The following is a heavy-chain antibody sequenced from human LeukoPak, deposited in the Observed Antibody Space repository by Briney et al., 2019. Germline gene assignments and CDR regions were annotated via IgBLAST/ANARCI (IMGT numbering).Heavy chain of an antibody. CDR3: ARGFSGGSGSYWGDAFDI. J-gene: IGHJ3*02. V-gene: IGHV4-30-4*01. D-gene: IGHD3-10*01. CDR1: GRFISSGDYY. CDR2: IYYSGST. Sequence: SQTLSLACTVSGRFISSGDYYSSWIRQPPGKGLEWIEDIYYSGSTYYNPSLQSRFTISVDTSKNQFSLKLSSVTAADTAVYYCARGFSGGSGSYWGDAFDIWGQGTMVTVSS.